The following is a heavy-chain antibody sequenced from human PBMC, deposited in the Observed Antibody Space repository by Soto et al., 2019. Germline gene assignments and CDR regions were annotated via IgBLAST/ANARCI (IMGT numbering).Heavy chain of an antibody. CDR3: GSSSSNYYYYGMDV. D-gene: IGHD6-6*01. CDR2: IIPIFGTA. Sequence: SVKVSCKASGGTFSSYAISWVRQAPGQGLEWMGGIIPIFGTANYAQKFQGRATITADESTSTAYMELSSLRSEDTAVYYCGSSSSNYYYYGMDVWGQGTTVTVSS. J-gene: IGHJ6*02. V-gene: IGHV1-69*13. CDR1: GGTFSSYA.